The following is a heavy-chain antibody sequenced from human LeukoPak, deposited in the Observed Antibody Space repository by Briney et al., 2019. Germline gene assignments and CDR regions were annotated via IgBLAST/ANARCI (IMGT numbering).Heavy chain of an antibody. CDR1: GYTFTSYG. CDR3: ARDGEYSSSLLDY. Sequence: ASVKVSCKASGYTFTSYGISWVRQAPGQGLEWMGWISAYNGNTSYAQKFQGRVTMTRDMSTSTVYMELSSLRSEDTAVYYCARDGEYSSSLLDYWGQGTLVTVSS. J-gene: IGHJ4*02. CDR2: ISAYNGNT. D-gene: IGHD6-6*01. V-gene: IGHV1-18*01.